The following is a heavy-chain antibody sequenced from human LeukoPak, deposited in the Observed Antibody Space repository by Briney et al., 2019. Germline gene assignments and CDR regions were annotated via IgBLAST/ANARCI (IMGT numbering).Heavy chain of an antibody. CDR2: ISYDGSNK. J-gene: IGHJ6*02. CDR1: GFIFSSYA. CDR3: ARDRGYSYGRSYYYYYGMDV. Sequence: GRSLRLSCAASGFIFSSYAMHWVRQAPGKGLEWVAVISYDGSNKYHADSVKGRFTISRDNSKNTVYLQMNSLRVEDTAVYYCARDRGYSYGRSYYYYYGMDVWGQGTTVTVSS. V-gene: IGHV3-30-3*01. D-gene: IGHD5-18*01.